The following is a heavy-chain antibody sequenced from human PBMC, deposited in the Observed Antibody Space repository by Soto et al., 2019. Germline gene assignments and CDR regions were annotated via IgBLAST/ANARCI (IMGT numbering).Heavy chain of an antibody. CDR2: IYYSGTA. Sequence: QLQLQESGPGLVKPSETLSLTCTVSGGSISSSSYYWGWIRQPPGKGLEWIGSIYYSGTAYYNPSLKSPVTISVDTSKNQFSLRLISVTAAVTAVYYCATQRNILSPYFDYWGQGTLVSVSS. J-gene: IGHJ4*02. V-gene: IGHV4-39*01. CDR3: ATQRNILSPYFDY. CDR1: GGSISSSSYY.